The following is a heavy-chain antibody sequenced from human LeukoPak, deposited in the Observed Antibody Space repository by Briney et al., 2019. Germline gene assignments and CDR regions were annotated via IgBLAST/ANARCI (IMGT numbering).Heavy chain of an antibody. D-gene: IGHD3-3*01. V-gene: IGHV4-39*01. CDR2: IYYSGST. Sequence: SETLSLTCTVSGGSISSSNYYWGWVRQPPRKGLEWLANIYYSGSTYYSPSLRSRVTISVDTSKNQFSLKLTSVTAADTAGYYCARHASVSGNWPRPLDYWGQGSLVTVSS. CDR3: ARHASVSGNWPRPLDY. CDR1: GGSISSSNYY. J-gene: IGHJ4*02.